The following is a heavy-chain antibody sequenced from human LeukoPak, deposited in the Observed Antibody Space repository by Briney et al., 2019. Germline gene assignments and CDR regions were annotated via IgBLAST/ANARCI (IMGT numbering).Heavy chain of an antibody. CDR2: ISSSSSYI. J-gene: IGHJ4*02. CDR1: GFTFSSYS. D-gene: IGHD6-13*01. V-gene: IGHV3-21*01. CDR3: ARAGSSWYYFDY. Sequence: NSGGSLRLSCAASGFTFSSYSMNWVRQAPGKGLEWVSSISSSSSYIYYADSVKGRFTISRDNAKNSLYLQMNSLRAEDTAVYYCARAGSSWYYFDYWGQGTLVTVSS.